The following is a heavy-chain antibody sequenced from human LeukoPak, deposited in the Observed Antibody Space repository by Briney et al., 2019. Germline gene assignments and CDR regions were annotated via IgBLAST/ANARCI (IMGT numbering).Heavy chain of an antibody. CDR2: IYYSGST. J-gene: IGHJ4*02. CDR1: GGSISSSSYY. V-gene: IGHV4-39*07. D-gene: IGHD6-13*01. CDR3: AGAEPRGIIWYPY. Sequence: SETLSLTCTVSGGSISSSSYYWGWIRQPPGKGLEWIGSIYYSGSTYYNPSLKSRVTISVDTSKNQFSLKLSSVTAADTAVYYCAGAEPRGIIWYPYWGQGTLVTVSS.